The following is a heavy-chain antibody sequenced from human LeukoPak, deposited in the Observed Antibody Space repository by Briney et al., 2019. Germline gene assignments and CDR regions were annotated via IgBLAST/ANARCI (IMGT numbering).Heavy chain of an antibody. J-gene: IGHJ4*02. D-gene: IGHD4-17*01. Sequence: GRSLRLSCAASGFTFSDYGMKWVRQPAGKGLEWVAVIWFDGSNIDYADSVKGRFTISRDNSRNTLFLQMNSLRAEDTAVYYCSRDHGDYSFDYWGQGTLVTVSS. V-gene: IGHV3-33*01. CDR1: GFTFSDYG. CDR2: IWFDGSNI. CDR3: SRDHGDYSFDY.